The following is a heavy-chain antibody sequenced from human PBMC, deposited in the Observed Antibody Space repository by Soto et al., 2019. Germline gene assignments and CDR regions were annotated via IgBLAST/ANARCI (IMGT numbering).Heavy chain of an antibody. D-gene: IGHD4-17*01. CDR3: ARSDYGDYLGWFDP. J-gene: IGHJ5*02. CDR1: GGSISSYY. CDR2: IYYSGST. V-gene: IGHV4-59*01. Sequence: PSETLSLTCTVSGGSISSYYWSWIRQPPGKGLEWIGYIYYSGSTNYNPSLKSRVTISVDTSKNQFSLKLSSVTAADTAVYYCARSDYGDYLGWFDPWGQGTLVTVSS.